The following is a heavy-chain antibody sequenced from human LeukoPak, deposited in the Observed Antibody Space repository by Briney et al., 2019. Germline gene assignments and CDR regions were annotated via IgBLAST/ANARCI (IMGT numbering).Heavy chain of an antibody. CDR2: ISWDGGST. V-gene: IGHV3-43*01. D-gene: IGHD2-2*01. CDR3: AKGGLGYCSSTSCYPDY. Sequence: GGSLRLSCAASGFTFDDYAMHWVRQAPGKGLEWVSLISWDGGSTYYADSVKGRFTISRDNSKNSLYLQMNSLRTEDTALYYCAKGGLGYCSSTSCYPDYWGQGTLVSVSS. CDR1: GFTFDDYA. J-gene: IGHJ4*02.